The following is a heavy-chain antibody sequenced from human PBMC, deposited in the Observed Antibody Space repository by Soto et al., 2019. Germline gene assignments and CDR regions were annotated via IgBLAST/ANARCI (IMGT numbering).Heavy chain of an antibody. D-gene: IGHD3-10*01. CDR1: GFTFSSYA. CDR2: ISGSGGTA. V-gene: IGHV3-23*01. Sequence: EVQLLESGGGSVQPGGSLRLSCAASGFTFSSYAMHWVRRPTGKGLEWVSSISGSGGTAYYADSVKGRSSIYSDSLVNTLYAQMNAVKAEDTAVSHCAKGRGQTEKFDYWGQGTLVTVSP. J-gene: IGHJ4*02. CDR3: AKGRGQTEKFDY.